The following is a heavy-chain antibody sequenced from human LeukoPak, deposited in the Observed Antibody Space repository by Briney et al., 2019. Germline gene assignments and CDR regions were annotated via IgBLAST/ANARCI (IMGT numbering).Heavy chain of an antibody. J-gene: IGHJ5*02. D-gene: IGHD3-22*01. V-gene: IGHV3-21*01. CDR2: ISSSSSYI. Sequence: GGSLRLSCAASGFTFDDYGMNWVRQAPGKGLEWVSSISSSSSYIYYADSVKGRFTISRDNAKNSLYLQMNSLRAEDTAVYYCARGAHDSSGTWGQGTLVTVSS. CDR1: GFTFDDYG. CDR3: ARGAHDSSGT.